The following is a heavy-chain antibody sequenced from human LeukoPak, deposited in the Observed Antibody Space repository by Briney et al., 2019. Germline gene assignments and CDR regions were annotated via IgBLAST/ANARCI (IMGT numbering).Heavy chain of an antibody. J-gene: IGHJ4*02. Sequence: SETLSLTCTVSGGSISSYYWSWVRQPPGKGLEWIGYIYYSGSTNYNPSLKSRVTISVDTSKNQFSLKLSTVTAADTAASYCARAVYGSNLLGYWSQGTLVTVSS. V-gene: IGHV4-59*01. D-gene: IGHD4-23*01. CDR1: GGSISSYY. CDR3: ARAVYGSNLLGY. CDR2: IYYSGST.